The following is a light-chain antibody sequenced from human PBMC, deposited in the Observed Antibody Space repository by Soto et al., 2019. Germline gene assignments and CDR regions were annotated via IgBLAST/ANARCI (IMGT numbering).Light chain of an antibody. CDR2: GTS. CDR3: PQRNRWPLT. V-gene: IGKV3D-20*02. J-gene: IGKJ4*01. CDR1: QSLSSIN. Sequence: EIVLTQSPATLSLSPGERATLSCRASQSLSSINLAWFQQKPGQAPRLLIYGTSSRATGIPDRFSGSGSGTDFTITISSLEPEDISFYSCPQRNRWPLTFGGGTKVEIK.